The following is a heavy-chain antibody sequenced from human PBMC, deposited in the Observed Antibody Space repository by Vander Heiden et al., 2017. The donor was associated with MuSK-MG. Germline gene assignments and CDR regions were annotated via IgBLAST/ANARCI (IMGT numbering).Heavy chain of an antibody. D-gene: IGHD3-3*01. CDR3: ARHNWVSIFFTPFYNIDV. J-gene: IGHJ6*03. CDR1: GGSISSSTYY. Sequence: QLQESGPGLVKPSETLSLSCTVSGGSISSSTYYGGWVRRAPGKGLEWIGTIDYYGTTYYNPSLRSRVTISLDTSKSQISLKLSSVTAADTAVYYCARHNWVSIFFTPFYNIDVWGQGTTGTVSS. V-gene: IGHV4-39*01. CDR2: IDYYGTT.